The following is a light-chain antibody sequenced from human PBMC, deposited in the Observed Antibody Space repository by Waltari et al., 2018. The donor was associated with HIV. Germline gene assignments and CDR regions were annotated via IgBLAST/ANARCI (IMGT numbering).Light chain of an antibody. Sequence: QSALTQPASVSGSPGQSITISCTGTSSDLGSHNLVSWYQQHPGKAPYLIIYEGTKRPSGISNRFSGSKSGNTASLTLSGLQADDEADYFCWSYAGSTPYVLLGGGTKLTVL. CDR1: SSDLGSHNL. J-gene: IGLJ2*01. CDR3: WSYAGSTPYVL. V-gene: IGLV2-23*01. CDR2: EGT.